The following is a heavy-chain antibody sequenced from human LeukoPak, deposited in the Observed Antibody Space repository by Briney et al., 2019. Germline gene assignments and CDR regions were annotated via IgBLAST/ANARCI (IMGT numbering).Heavy chain of an antibody. CDR3: LVCYRSSDCY. Sequence: GGSLRLSCAASGFTFSDHYMDWVRQALGKGLDWVSAIAGSGSATYYADSVKGRFAISRDNSKNTLYLQMNSLRAEDTAVYYCLVCYRSSDCYWGQGTLVTVSS. J-gene: IGHJ4*02. D-gene: IGHD2-2*01. CDR2: IAGSGSAT. V-gene: IGHV3-23*01. CDR1: GFTFSDHY.